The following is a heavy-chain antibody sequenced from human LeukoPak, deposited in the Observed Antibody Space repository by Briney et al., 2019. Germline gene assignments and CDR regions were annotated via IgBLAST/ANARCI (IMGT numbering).Heavy chain of an antibody. CDR2: ISSSSSTI. J-gene: IGHJ6*02. CDR1: VFTFSSYS. Sequence: GGSLRLSCAVSVFTFSSYSMNCVGGAPGTGVEGWSYISSSSSTIYYADPVKGRFPISRDNAKNSLYLKMNSLRDEDTAVYYCAREKIGYCSSTSCYGAYYYYGMDVWGQGTTVTVSS. V-gene: IGHV3-48*02. CDR3: AREKIGYCSSTSCYGAYYYYGMDV. D-gene: IGHD2-2*01.